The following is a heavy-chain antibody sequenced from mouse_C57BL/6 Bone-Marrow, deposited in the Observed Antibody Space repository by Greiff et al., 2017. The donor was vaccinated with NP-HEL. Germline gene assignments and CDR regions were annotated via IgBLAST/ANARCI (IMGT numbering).Heavy chain of an antibody. J-gene: IGHJ3*01. D-gene: IGHD1-1*01. CDR1: GFSFNTYA. CDR2: IRSKSNNYAT. Sequence: EVKLMESGGRLVQPKGSLKLSCAASGFSFNTYAMNWVRQAPGKGLEWVARIRSKSNNYATYYADSVKDRFTISRDDSESMLYLQMNNLKTEDTAMYYCVSLLLRFAYWGQGTLVTVSA. V-gene: IGHV10-1*01. CDR3: VSLLLRFAY.